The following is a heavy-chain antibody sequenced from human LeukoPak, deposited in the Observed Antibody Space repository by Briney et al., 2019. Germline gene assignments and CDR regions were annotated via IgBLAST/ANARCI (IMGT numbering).Heavy chain of an antibody. CDR2: IDRSGRTK. D-gene: IGHD2-15*01. Sequence: PGGSLRLSCAPSGFTLSAYTMNWVRQAPGKGLEWLSYIDRSGRTKYYADSVKGRFSISRDNAKNSLSLQMSSLRVEDTAVYFCARGSLLCRDGSCSLNYFDYWGQGTLLTVSS. CDR1: GFTLSAYT. CDR3: ARGSLLCRDGSCSLNYFDY. J-gene: IGHJ4*02. V-gene: IGHV3-48*04.